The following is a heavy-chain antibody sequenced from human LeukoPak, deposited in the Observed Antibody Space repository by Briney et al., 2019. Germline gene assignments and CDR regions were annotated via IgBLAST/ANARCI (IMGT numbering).Heavy chain of an antibody. CDR2: VNPNSGNT. CDR3: ARVLRFLEWLSPYYYYGMDV. J-gene: IGHJ6*02. CDR1: GYTFTSYD. V-gene: IGHV1-8*01. Sequence: ASVKVSCKASGYTFTSYDINWVRQATGQGLEWMGWVNPNSGNTGYAQKFQGRVTMTRNTSISTAYMELSSLRSEDTAVYYCARVLRFLEWLSPYYYYGMDVWGQGTTVTVSS. D-gene: IGHD3-3*01.